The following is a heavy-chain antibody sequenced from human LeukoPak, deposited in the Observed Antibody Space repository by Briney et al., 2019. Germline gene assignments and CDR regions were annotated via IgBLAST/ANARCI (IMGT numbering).Heavy chain of an antibody. V-gene: IGHV3-23*01. J-gene: IGHJ4*02. Sequence: GGSLRLSXAASGFTFSSYAMSWVRQAPGKGVEWVSTMSGSGGNTYYADSVKGRFTISRDNSKNTLYLQMNNLRAEDTAVYYCAKRAYSNYDFDYWGQGTLVTVSS. D-gene: IGHD4-11*01. CDR1: GFTFSSYA. CDR3: AKRAYSNYDFDY. CDR2: MSGSGGNT.